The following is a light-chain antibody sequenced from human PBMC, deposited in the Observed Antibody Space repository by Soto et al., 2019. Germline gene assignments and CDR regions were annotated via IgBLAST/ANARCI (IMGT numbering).Light chain of an antibody. CDR2: KAS. V-gene: IGKV1-5*03. CDR3: EQFYRYPWT. CDR1: QSVDTC. J-gene: IGKJ1*01. Sequence: DIQMTQSPSTLSASVGDRVTITCRASQSVDTCLAWYQQKPGKAPHLLLYKASSLETGFPSRFSGSVPVTAFTLTVSSLQLDDIATYYCEQFYRYPWTFGQRTKV.